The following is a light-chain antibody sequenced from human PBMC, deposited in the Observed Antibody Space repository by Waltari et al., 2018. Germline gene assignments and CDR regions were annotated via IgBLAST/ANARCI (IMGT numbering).Light chain of an antibody. CDR2: EVT. Sequence: QSALTQPPSVSGSPGQSVTISCTGTSSDIGSYNRVSWYQQPPGTAPKLIIYEVTNRPSGVPDRFSGSKSGNTASLTISGLQAEDEADYYGNSYTGDRTVVFGGGTRLTVL. V-gene: IGLV2-18*02. CDR1: SSDIGSYNR. J-gene: IGLJ2*01. CDR3: NSYTGDRTVV.